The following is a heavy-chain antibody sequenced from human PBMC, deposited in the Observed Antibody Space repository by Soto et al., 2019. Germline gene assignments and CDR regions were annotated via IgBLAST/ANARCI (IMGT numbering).Heavy chain of an antibody. CDR3: ARDKGGYSYGHDAFDI. V-gene: IGHV3-33*01. J-gene: IGHJ3*02. CDR2: IWYDGSNK. CDR1: GFTFSSYC. D-gene: IGHD5-18*01. Sequence: GGSLRLSCAACGFTFSSYCIHWVRQAPGKGLEWLAVIWYDGSNKYYADSVKGRFTISRDNSKNTLYLQMNSLRAEDTAVYYCARDKGGYSYGHDAFDILGRRKMLAV.